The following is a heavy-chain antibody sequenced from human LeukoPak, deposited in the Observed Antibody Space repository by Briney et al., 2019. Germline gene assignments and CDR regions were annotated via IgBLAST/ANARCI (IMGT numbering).Heavy chain of an antibody. CDR1: GFTFNDYY. Sequence: GGSLRLSCAASGFTFNDYYMSWIRQAPGKGLEWVSYISSSGSTIYYADSVKGRFTISRDNAKNSLYLQMNSLRAEDTAVYYCARAPKFRLVGVPKGPFDPWGQGTLVTVSS. J-gene: IGHJ5*02. V-gene: IGHV3-11*01. CDR2: ISSSGSTI. D-gene: IGHD1-26*01. CDR3: ARAPKFRLVGVPKGPFDP.